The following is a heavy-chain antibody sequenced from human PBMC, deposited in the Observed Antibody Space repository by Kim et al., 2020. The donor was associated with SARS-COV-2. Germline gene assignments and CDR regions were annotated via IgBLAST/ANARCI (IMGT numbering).Heavy chain of an antibody. D-gene: IGHD2-2*01. J-gene: IGHJ4*02. CDR2: ISYDGSNK. CDR1: GFTFSSYA. Sequence: GGSLRLSCAASGFTFSSYAMHWVRQAPGKGLEWVAVISYDGSNKYYADSVKGRFTISRDNSKSTLYLQMNSLRAEDTAVYYCARGPQVPAGGYYFDYWGQGTLVTVSS. V-gene: IGHV3-30*04. CDR3: ARGPQVPAGGYYFDY.